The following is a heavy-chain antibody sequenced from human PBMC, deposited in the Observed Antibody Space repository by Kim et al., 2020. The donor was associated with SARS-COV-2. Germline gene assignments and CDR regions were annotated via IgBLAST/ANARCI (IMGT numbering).Heavy chain of an antibody. V-gene: IGHV1-3*01. CDR3: ARKKFFAAGSYSDFDS. Sequence: QNFPGRVTITRDTSGSTAYMELTSLRSEDTAVYYCARKKFFAAGSYSDFDSWGQGTLVTVSS. J-gene: IGHJ4*02. D-gene: IGHD3-10*01.